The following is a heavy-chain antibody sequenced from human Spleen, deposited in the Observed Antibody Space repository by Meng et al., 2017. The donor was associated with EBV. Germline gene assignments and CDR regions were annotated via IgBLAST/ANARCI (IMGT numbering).Heavy chain of an antibody. Sequence: VQLKTVGESLFRPSETLSLTCAVYGGSFTDYYWSWIRQPPGKGLEWIGEINHSGSTKYNPSLKSRVTISVDTSKNQFSLKLSSVTAADTAVYYCARGIPQLLAPGEFDYWGQGTLVTVSS. J-gene: IGHJ4*02. CDR1: GGSFTDYY. D-gene: IGHD6-19*01. V-gene: IGHV4-34*01. CDR2: INHSGST. CDR3: ARGIPQLLAPGEFDY.